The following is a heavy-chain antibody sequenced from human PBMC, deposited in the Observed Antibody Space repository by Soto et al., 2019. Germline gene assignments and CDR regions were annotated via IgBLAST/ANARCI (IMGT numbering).Heavy chain of an antibody. CDR2: IYHSGST. V-gene: IGHV4-4*02. Sequence: SETLSLTCAVSGGSISSGNWWSWVRQPPGKGLEWIGEIYHSGSTNYNPSLKSRVTISVDKSKTQFSLRLSSVTAADTAVYYCARDSGVLRYFDWLLAFDYWGQGTLVTVSS. CDR1: GGSISSGNW. D-gene: IGHD3-9*01. J-gene: IGHJ4*02. CDR3: ARDSGVLRYFDWLLAFDY.